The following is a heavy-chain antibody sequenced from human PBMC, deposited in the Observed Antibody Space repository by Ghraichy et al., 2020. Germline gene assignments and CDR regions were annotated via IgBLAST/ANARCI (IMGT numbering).Heavy chain of an antibody. D-gene: IGHD3-16*01. J-gene: IGHJ4*02. Sequence: GGSLRLSCAASGFTFSRYWMIWVRQAPGKGLEWVATIKDDGSEKYYMDSVKGRFTISRDNAKNSLFLQVNTLRAEDTAVYHCARNWGYFDYWGQGTLVTVSS. V-gene: IGHV3-7*01. CDR2: IKDDGSEK. CDR3: ARNWGYFDY. CDR1: GFTFSRYW.